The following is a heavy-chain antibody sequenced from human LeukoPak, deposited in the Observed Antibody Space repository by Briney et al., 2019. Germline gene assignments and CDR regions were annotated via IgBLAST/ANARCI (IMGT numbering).Heavy chain of an antibody. V-gene: IGHV1-24*01. CDR2: FDPEDGET. D-gene: IGHD6-6*01. Sequence: ASVKVSCKVSGYTLTELSMHWVRQAPGKGLEWMGGFDPEDGETIYAQKFQGRVTMTEDTSTDTAYMELSSLRSEDTAVYYCAKYSSSSGYYYYYMDVWGKGTTVTVSS. J-gene: IGHJ6*03. CDR1: GYTLTELS. CDR3: AKYSSSSGYYYYYMDV.